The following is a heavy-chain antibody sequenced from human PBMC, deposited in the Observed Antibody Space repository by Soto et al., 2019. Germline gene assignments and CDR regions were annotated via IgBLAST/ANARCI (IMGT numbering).Heavy chain of an antibody. Sequence: QVQLVQSGAAVKKPGSSVKVSCKASGGTFSSYSINWVRQAPGQGLEWMGEIIPIFGTANYAQKFQGRVTITADESTSTAYMELISRISEDTAVYYCASDGGRHSGGIDYWGQGTMVTVSS. CDR1: GGTFSSYS. CDR3: ASDGGRHSGGIDY. J-gene: IGHJ4*02. CDR2: IIPIFGTA. D-gene: IGHD1-26*01. V-gene: IGHV1-69*01.